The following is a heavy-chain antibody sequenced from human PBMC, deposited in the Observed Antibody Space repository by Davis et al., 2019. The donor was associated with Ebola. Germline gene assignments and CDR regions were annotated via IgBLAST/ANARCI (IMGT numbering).Heavy chain of an antibody. CDR3: ARDSGYSWGIDY. V-gene: IGHV4-34*01. CDR1: GGSFSGYY. J-gene: IGHJ4*02. D-gene: IGHD5-18*01. CDR2: INNSGST. Sequence: GSLRLSCAVYGGSFSGYYWSWIRQPPGKGLEWIGEINNSGSTNYNPSLKSRVTISVDTSKNQFSLKLSSVTAADTAVYYCARDSGYSWGIDYWCQGTLVTVSS.